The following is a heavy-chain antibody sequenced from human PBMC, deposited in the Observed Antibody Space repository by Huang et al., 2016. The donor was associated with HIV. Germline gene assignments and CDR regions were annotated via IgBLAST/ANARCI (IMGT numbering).Heavy chain of an antibody. J-gene: IGHJ2*01. CDR1: GFTFSNYA. Sequence: EVQLLESGGGLVQPGGSLRLSCAASGFTFSNYAMGWVRQAPGNGLELVSTIRANSDTTYYTYSVKCRFTISRDNSKNTLYLQMSSLRADDTALFYCARDVLRGLGYFDVWGRGTLVTVSS. CDR3: ARDVLRGLGYFDV. CDR2: IRANSDTT. V-gene: IGHV3-23*01. D-gene: IGHD4-17*01.